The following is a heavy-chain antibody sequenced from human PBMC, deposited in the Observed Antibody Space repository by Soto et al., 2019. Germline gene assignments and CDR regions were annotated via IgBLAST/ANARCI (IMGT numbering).Heavy chain of an antibody. Sequence: SETLSLTCAVSGYSIRSTNWWGWIRQPPGRGLEWIGHIFYSGSTNYNPALKSRVTISVDTSKSQFSLKLSSVTAADTAVYYCAKDSGYNYGYFRWFDPWGQGTLVTVS. J-gene: IGHJ5*02. CDR3: AKDSGYNYGYFRWFDP. CDR1: GYSIRSTNW. CDR2: IFYSGST. V-gene: IGHV4-28*03. D-gene: IGHD5-18*01.